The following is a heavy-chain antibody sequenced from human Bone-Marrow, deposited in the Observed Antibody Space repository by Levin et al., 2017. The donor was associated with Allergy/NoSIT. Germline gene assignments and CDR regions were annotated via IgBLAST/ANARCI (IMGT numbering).Heavy chain of an antibody. J-gene: IGHJ5*02. CDR3: ARGVGYCSSTSCPGTFDP. CDR2: MNPNSGNT. D-gene: IGHD2-2*01. CDR1: GYTFTSYD. V-gene: IGHV1-8*01. Sequence: ASVKVSCKASGYTFTSYDINWVRQATGQGLEWMGWMNPNSGNTGYAQKFQGRVTMTRNTSISTAYMELSSLRSEDTAVYYCARGVGYCSSTSCPGTFDPWGQGTLVTVSS.